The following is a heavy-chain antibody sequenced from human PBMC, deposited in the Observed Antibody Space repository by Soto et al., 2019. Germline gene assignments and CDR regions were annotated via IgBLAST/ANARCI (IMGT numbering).Heavy chain of an antibody. J-gene: IGHJ4*02. D-gene: IGHD2-15*01. CDR3: ARHTPAISISDH. Sequence: ASETLSLTCTVSGGSISSSSYYWGWIRQPPGKGLEWFGSIYYSGSTYYNPSLKSRVTISVDTSKNQFSLKLSSVTAADTAVYYCARHTPAISISDHWGQGALVTVSS. CDR2: IYYSGST. CDR1: GGSISSSSYY. V-gene: IGHV4-39*01.